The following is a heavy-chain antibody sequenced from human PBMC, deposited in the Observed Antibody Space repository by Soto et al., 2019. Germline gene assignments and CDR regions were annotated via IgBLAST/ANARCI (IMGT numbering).Heavy chain of an antibody. CDR1: GYSFTSYW. D-gene: IGHD1-26*01. CDR3: ARLGATTNYYYGMDV. CDR2: IYPGDSDT. V-gene: IGHV5-51*01. J-gene: IGHJ6*02. Sequence: GESLKISCKGSGYSFTSYWIGWVRQMPGKGLEWMGIIYPGDSDTRYSPYFQGQVTISADKSISTAYLQWSSLKASDTAMYYCARLGATTNYYYGMDVWGQGTTVTVSS.